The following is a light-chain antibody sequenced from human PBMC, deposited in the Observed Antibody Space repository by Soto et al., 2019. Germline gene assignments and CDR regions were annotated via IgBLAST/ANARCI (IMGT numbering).Light chain of an antibody. J-gene: IGKJ1*01. Sequence: ESVLTQSPGTLSLSPGERATLSCRASQSVSSNYLAWYQQTPGQAPRLLIYGASTRATGIPDRFSGSGSGTDFPLTISRLEPEDSAVYYCQQYGSSPTWTFGQGTKVEIK. CDR3: QQYGSSPTWT. CDR2: GAS. CDR1: QSVSSNY. V-gene: IGKV3-20*01.